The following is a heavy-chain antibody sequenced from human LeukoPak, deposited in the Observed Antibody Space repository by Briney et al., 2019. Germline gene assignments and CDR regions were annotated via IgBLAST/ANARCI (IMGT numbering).Heavy chain of an antibody. CDR2: ISCDGSNV. D-gene: IGHD3-10*01. V-gene: IGHV3-30*03. CDR1: GFTFSSYA. J-gene: IGHJ6*02. Sequence: GGSLRLSCAASGFTFSSYAMHWVRQVPGKGLEWVAVISCDGSNVYYVDSVKGRFTTSRDTSKNTLYLQMNSLRAEDTAVYYCATLRLMARGVKYDSHGMDVWGQGTTVTVSS. CDR3: ATLRLMARGVKYDSHGMDV.